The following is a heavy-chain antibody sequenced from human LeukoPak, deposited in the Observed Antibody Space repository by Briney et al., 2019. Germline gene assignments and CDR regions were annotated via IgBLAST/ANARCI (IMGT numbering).Heavy chain of an antibody. CDR3: ARAKEQWLVGGYDY. CDR1: GYTFTGYY. V-gene: IGHV1-2*02. Sequence: ASVKVSCKASGYTFTGYYMHWVRQAPGQGLEWMGWINPNSGGANYAQKFQGRVTMTRDTSISTAYMELSRLRSGDTAVYYCARAKEQWLVGGYDYWGQGTLVTVSS. J-gene: IGHJ4*02. D-gene: IGHD6-19*01. CDR2: INPNSGGA.